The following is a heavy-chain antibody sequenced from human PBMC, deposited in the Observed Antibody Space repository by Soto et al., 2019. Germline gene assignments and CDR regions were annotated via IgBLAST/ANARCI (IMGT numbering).Heavy chain of an antibody. Sequence: PGGSLRLSCVASGFSFSTYGMNWVRQAPGKGLEWVSYISTSSSTIYYADSVKGRFTISRDNAKNSLYLQMNSLRAEDTAVYYCARGAQWLPRYWGQGTLVTVSS. CDR3: ARGAQWLPRY. V-gene: IGHV3-48*01. CDR1: GFSFSTYG. J-gene: IGHJ4*02. CDR2: ISTSSSTI. D-gene: IGHD6-19*01.